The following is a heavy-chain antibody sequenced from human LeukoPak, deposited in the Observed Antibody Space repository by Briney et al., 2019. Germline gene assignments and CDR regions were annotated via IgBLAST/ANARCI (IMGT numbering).Heavy chain of an antibody. V-gene: IGHV4-59*08. Sequence: SETLSLTCTVSGGSISSYYWSWIRQPPGKGLEWIGYIYYSGSTNYNPSLKSRVTISVDTSKNQFSLKLCSVTAADTAVYYCARSYGGGFDYWGQGTLVTVSS. CDR2: IYYSGST. CDR3: ARSYGGGFDY. D-gene: IGHD1-26*01. CDR1: GGSISSYY. J-gene: IGHJ4*02.